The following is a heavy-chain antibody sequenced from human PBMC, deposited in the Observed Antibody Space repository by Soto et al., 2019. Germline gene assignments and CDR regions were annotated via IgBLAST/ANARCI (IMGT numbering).Heavy chain of an antibody. CDR3: AKVGDSNWNTMDA. D-gene: IGHD1-20*01. V-gene: IGHV3-23*01. CDR1: GFTFNKIA. Sequence: EVELLESGGGLAQPGAALRLSCAASGFTFNKIAMSWVRQAPGKGLEWVSGISGSGTTIYYSDAVRGRFTISRDNSKNTVSLQMSSLRVEDTALYFCAKVGDSNWNTMDAWGQGTTVTVSS. J-gene: IGHJ6*02. CDR2: ISGSGTTI.